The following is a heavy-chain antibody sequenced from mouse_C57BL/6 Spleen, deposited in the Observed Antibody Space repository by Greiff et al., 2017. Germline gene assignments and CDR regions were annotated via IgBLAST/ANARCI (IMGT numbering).Heavy chain of an antibody. V-gene: IGHV3-6*01. Sequence: VQLKESGPGLVKPSQSLSLTCSVTGYSITSGYYWNWIRQFPGNKLEWMGYISYDGSNNYNPSLKNRISITRDTSKNQFFLKLNSVTTEDTATYYCAGGDYDEGFAYWGQGTLVTVSA. CDR1: GYSITSGYY. J-gene: IGHJ3*01. CDR3: AGGDYDEGFAY. D-gene: IGHD2-4*01. CDR2: ISYDGSN.